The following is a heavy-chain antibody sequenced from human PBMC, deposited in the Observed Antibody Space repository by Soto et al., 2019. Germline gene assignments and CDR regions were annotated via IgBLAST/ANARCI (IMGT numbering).Heavy chain of an antibody. J-gene: IGHJ6*03. CDR3: AREGSNYDFWTDYYYMDV. Sequence: GGSLRLSCAASGFTVSSNYMSWVRQAPGKGLEWVSVIYSSGSTYYADSVKGRFTISRHNSKNTLYLQMNSLRAEDTAVYYCAREGSNYDFWTDYYYMDVWGKGTTVTVSS. V-gene: IGHV3-53*04. CDR1: GFTVSSNY. D-gene: IGHD3-3*01. CDR2: IYSSGST.